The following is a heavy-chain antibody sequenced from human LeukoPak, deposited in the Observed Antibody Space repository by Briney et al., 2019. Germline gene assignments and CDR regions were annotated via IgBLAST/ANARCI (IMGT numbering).Heavy chain of an antibody. CDR2: IYYSGST. CDR1: GGSVSSGSYY. CDR3: AREGGGSYFGSLSAFDI. J-gene: IGHJ3*02. V-gene: IGHV4-61*01. Sequence: TSETLSLICTVSGGSVSSGSYYWGWIRQPPGKGLEWIGNIYYSGSTNYNPSLKSRVTISVDTSKNQFSLKLSSVTAADTAVYYCAREGGGSYFGSLSAFDIWGQGTMVTVSS. D-gene: IGHD1-26*01.